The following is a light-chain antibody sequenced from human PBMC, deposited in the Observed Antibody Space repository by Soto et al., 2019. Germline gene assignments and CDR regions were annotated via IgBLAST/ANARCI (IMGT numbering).Light chain of an antibody. V-gene: IGKV3-11*01. CDR3: LQRSKWPPIIS. Sequence: EVVLTQSPATLSLSPGERATLSCRASQSVTTYLAWYQQKPGQAPRLLIYDASTRATGIPARSNGSGSGTDFTLTISSLEPEDFAFYYCLQRSKWPPIISFGGGTKVDIK. CDR2: DAS. CDR1: QSVTTY. J-gene: IGKJ4*01.